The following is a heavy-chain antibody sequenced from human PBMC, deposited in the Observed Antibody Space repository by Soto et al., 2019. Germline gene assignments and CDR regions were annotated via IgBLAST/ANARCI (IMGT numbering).Heavy chain of an antibody. D-gene: IGHD4-17*01. CDR1: GFTFSSYA. V-gene: IGHV3-23*01. Sequence: GGSLRLSCAASGFTFSSYAMSWVRQAPGKGLKWVSVISGSGVSTYYADSVKGRFTISRDNSKNTLYLQMNSLRAEDTAVYYCAKDLGDLPWNWFDPWGQGTLVTVSS. CDR3: AKDLGDLPWNWFDP. CDR2: ISGSGVST. J-gene: IGHJ5*02.